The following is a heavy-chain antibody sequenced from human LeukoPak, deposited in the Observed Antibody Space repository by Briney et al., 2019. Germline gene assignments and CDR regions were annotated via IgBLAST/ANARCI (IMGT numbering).Heavy chain of an antibody. CDR3: AKERYFDWLLPADY. J-gene: IGHJ4*02. D-gene: IGHD3-9*01. V-gene: IGHV3-23*01. Sequence: PGGSLRLSCAASGFTFSSYAMSWVRQAPGKGLEWVSAISGSGGSTYYADPVKGRFTISRDNSKTTLYLKMNSVRAEATAVYYCAKERYFDWLLPADYWGQGTLVTVSS. CDR1: GFTFSSYA. CDR2: ISGSGGST.